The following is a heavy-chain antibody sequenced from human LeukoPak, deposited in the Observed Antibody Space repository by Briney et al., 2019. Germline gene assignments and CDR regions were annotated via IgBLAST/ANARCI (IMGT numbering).Heavy chain of an antibody. D-gene: IGHD2-15*01. CDR1: AYTFTGYY. V-gene: IGHV1-18*04. J-gene: IGHJ4*02. CDR3: ARGAIAATRCFDY. Sequence: ASVKVSCKASAYTFTGYYIHWVRQAPGQGLEWMGWISAYNGNTNYAQKLQGRVTMTTDTSTSTAYMELRSLRSDDTAVYYCARGAIAATRCFDYWGQGTLVTVSS. CDR2: ISAYNGNT.